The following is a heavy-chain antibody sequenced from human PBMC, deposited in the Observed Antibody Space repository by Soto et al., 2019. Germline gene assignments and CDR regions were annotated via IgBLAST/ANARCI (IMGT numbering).Heavy chain of an antibody. Sequence: QVQLQQWGAGLLKPSETLSLTCAVYGGSFSGYYWSWIRQPPGKGLEWIGEINHSGSTNYNPSLKRRVTISVDTSKNQYSLTLSSVTAADTAVYYCAIWDSNYDFWSGYRNWFDPWGQGTLVTVSS. J-gene: IGHJ5*02. CDR1: GGSFSGYY. CDR3: AIWDSNYDFWSGYRNWFDP. CDR2: INHSGST. V-gene: IGHV4-34*01. D-gene: IGHD3-3*01.